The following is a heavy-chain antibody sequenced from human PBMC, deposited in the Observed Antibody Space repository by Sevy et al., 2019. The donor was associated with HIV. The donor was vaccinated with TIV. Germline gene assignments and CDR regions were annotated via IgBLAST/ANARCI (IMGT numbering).Heavy chain of an antibody. CDR2: IYYSGST. Sequence: SETLSLTCTVSGGSISSYYWSWIRQPPGKGLEWIGYIYYSGSTNYNPSLKSRVTISVDTSKNQFSLKLSSVTAADTAGDYWARGPRITVFGVGTGMDVWGQGTTVTVSS. J-gene: IGHJ6*02. V-gene: IGHV4-59*13. CDR3: ARGPRITVFGVGTGMDV. D-gene: IGHD3-3*01. CDR1: GGSISSYY.